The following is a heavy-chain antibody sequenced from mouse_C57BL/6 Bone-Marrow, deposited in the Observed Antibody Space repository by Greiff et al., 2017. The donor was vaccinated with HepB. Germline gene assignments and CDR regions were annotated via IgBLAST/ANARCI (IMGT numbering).Heavy chain of an antibody. D-gene: IGHD1-1*01. CDR1: GYTFTDYY. J-gene: IGHJ2*01. CDR2: IYPGSGNT. Sequence: VMLVESGAELVRPGASVKLSCKASGYTFTDYYINWVKQRPGQGLAWIARIYPGSGNTYYNEKFKGKATLTAEKSSSTAYMQLNSLTSEDSAVYFCSRLYYYGSCPRWFDYWGQGTTLTVSS. CDR3: SRLYYYGSCPRWFDY. V-gene: IGHV1-76*01.